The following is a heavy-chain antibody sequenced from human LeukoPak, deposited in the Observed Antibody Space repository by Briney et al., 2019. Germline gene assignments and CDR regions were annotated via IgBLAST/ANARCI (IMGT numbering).Heavy chain of an antibody. CDR2: INPNSGGT. CDR3: ARESKDYDFWSGYLNWFDP. V-gene: IGHV1-2*02. CDR1: GYIFTGYY. Sequence: GASVKVSCKASGYIFTGYYMHWVRQAPGQGLEWMGWINPNSGGTNYAQKFQGRVTMTRDTSISTAYMELSRLRSDDRAVYYCARESKDYDFWSGYLNWFDPWGQGTLVTVSS. D-gene: IGHD3-3*01. J-gene: IGHJ5*02.